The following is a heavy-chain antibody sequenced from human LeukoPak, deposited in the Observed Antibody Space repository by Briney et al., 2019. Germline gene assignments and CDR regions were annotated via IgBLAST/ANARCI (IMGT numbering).Heavy chain of an antibody. Sequence: PGGSLRLSCAASGFTFSSYSMNWVRQAPGKGLEWVSSISSSSSYIYYADSVKGRFTISRDNAKNSLYLQMNSLRAEDTAVYYCARDRGDYYDSSGYYPGYFDYWGQGTLVTVSS. D-gene: IGHD3-22*01. CDR1: GFTFSSYS. V-gene: IGHV3-21*01. J-gene: IGHJ4*02. CDR3: ARDRGDYYDSSGYYPGYFDY. CDR2: ISSSSSYI.